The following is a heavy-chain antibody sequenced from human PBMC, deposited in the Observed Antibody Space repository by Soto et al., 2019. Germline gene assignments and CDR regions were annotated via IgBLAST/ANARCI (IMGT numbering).Heavy chain of an antibody. Sequence: SETLSLTCAVYGGSFSGYYWSWIRQPPGKGLEWIKENNHSGSTNYNQSIKSRVTISEDTSKNQFSLKLSSVTAAYTAVYYCARTVPYSTLYMDVWGKGTTVTVSS. V-gene: IGHV4-34*01. CDR3: ARTVPYSTLYMDV. J-gene: IGHJ6*03. CDR2: NNHSGST. CDR1: GGSFSGYY. D-gene: IGHD6-13*01.